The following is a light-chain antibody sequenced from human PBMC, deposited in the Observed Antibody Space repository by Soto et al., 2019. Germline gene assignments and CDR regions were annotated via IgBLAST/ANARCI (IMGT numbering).Light chain of an antibody. CDR2: WAS. CDR3: QQYYSTPPK. Sequence: DIVMTQSPDSLAVSLGERATINCKSSQSVLYSSNNKNYLAWYQQKPGQPPKLLIYWASTRESGVRDRFSGSGSGTDFTLTISSLQAEDVAVYYCQQYYSTPPKFGQGTKVEIK. V-gene: IGKV4-1*01. CDR1: QSVLYSSNNKNY. J-gene: IGKJ1*01.